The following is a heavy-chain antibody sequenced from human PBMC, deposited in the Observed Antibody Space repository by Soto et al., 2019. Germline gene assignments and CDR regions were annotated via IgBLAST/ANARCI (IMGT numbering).Heavy chain of an antibody. J-gene: IGHJ4*02. D-gene: IGHD2-21*02. CDR1: GDSISTAIW. CDR3: ARRGGSFRDFEMNFFDT. Sequence: QVQLQESGPRLVKPSGTLSLSCTVTGDSISTAIWWSWVRQSPERGREWIGEVYYTETTHYNPALGNGAIVSTDKAKNHVSMSMSYLTAADTAIYYAARRGGSFRDFEMNFFDTWGQRAMVTVSS. CDR2: VYYTETT. V-gene: IGHV4-4*02.